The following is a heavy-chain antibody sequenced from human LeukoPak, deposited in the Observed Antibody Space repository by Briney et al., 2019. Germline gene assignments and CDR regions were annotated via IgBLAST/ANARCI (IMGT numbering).Heavy chain of an antibody. J-gene: IGHJ4*02. CDR1: GFTFSSYA. CDR3: TKGGHHSGSYLQAGIAGGY. CDR2: ISYDGSNK. D-gene: IGHD1-26*01. Sequence: GGSLRLSCAASGFTFSSYAMHWVRQAPGKGLEWVAVISYDGSNKYYADSVKGRFTISRDNSKNTLCLQMNSLRTEDTAVYYCTKGGHHSGSYLQAGIAGGYWGQGTLVTVSS. V-gene: IGHV3-30*18.